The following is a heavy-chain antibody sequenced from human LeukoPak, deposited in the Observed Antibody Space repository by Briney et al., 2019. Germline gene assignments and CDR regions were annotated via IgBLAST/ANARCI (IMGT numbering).Heavy chain of an antibody. V-gene: IGHV1-69*10. D-gene: IGHD3-22*01. J-gene: IGHJ4*02. CDR2: IIPILGIA. CDR1: GGTFSSYA. Sequence: SVKVSCKASGGTFSSYAISWVRQAPGQGLEWMGGIIPILGIANYAQKFQGRVTITADKSTSTAYMELSSLRSEDTAVYYCARDKRYDSSGQLPDYWGQGTLVTVSS. CDR3: ARDKRYDSSGQLPDY.